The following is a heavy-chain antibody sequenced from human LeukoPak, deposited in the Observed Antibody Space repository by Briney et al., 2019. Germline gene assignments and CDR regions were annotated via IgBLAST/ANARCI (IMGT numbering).Heavy chain of an antibody. J-gene: IGHJ5*02. CDR2: IYFGGTT. V-gene: IGHV4-59*01. CDR1: GGSIKNYY. Sequence: PSETLSLTCSVSGGSIKNYYWGWIRQPPGKGLEWLGNIYFGGTTDYNSSLKSRLTISVDTFKNQLSLNLQSVTAADTATYYCARHRSDTGGKKGVNWFDPWGQGTLVTVSS. CDR3: ARHRSDTGGKKGVNWFDP. D-gene: IGHD4-23*01.